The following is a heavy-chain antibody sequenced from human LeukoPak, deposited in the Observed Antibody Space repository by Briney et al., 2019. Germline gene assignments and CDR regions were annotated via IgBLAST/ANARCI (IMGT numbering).Heavy chain of an antibody. CDR2: IDWNGGRT. CDR1: GFTFGDYG. D-gene: IGHD4-17*01. Sequence: PGGSLRLSCAASGFTFGDYGMTWVRQAPGKGPEWVSGIDWNGGRTGYADSVKGRFTISRDNSKNTLYLQMNSLRAEDTAVYYCARVSTTVTTYVYWGQGTLVTVSS. CDR3: ARVSTTVTTYVY. J-gene: IGHJ4*02. V-gene: IGHV3-20*04.